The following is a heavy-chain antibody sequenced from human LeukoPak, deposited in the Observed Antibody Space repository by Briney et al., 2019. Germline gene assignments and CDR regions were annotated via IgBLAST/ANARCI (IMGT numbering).Heavy chain of an antibody. V-gene: IGHV4-39*07. J-gene: IGHJ6*03. Sequence: SETLSLTCTVSGGSISSSSYYWGWIRQPPGKGLEWIGSSYYSGSTNDNPALKSRLTISVDTSKHQFSLKLSSVIAADTAVYYCARGEVLLWFGELLNPYYYMDVWGKGTTVTIPS. CDR2: SYYSGST. D-gene: IGHD3-10*01. CDR3: ARGEVLLWFGELLNPYYYMDV. CDR1: GGSISSSSYY.